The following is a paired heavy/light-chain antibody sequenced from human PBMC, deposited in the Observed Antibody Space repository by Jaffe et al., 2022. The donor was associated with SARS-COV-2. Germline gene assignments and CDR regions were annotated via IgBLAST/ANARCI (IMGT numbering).Heavy chain of an antibody. D-gene: IGHD1-26*01. CDR3: ARLVDRNPEVWYSGSYYRYAFDI. Sequence: QLQLQESGPGLVKPSETLSLTCTVSGGSISSSSYYWGWIRQPPGKGLEWIGSIYYSGSTYYNPSLKSRVTISVDTSKNQFSLKLSSVTAADTAVYYCARLVDRNPEVWYSGSYYRYAFDIWGQGTMVTVSS. J-gene: IGHJ3*02. CDR2: IYYSGST. V-gene: IGHV4-39*01. CDR1: GGSISSSSYY.
Light chain of an antibody. CDR2: EVT. Sequence: QSALTQPASVSGSPGQSITISCTGTSSDVGSYNFVSWYQQHPDKAPKLMIFEVTKRPSGVSNRFSGSKSGNTASLTISGLQAEDEADYYCCSYASSILVFGGGTKLTVL. V-gene: IGLV2-23*02. CDR1: SSDVGSYNF. J-gene: IGLJ3*02. CDR3: CSYASSILV.